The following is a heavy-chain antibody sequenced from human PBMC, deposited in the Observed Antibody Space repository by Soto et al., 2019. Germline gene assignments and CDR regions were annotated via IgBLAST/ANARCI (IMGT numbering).Heavy chain of an antibody. CDR3: ARSPLYCSSTSCYEFDS. D-gene: IGHD2-2*01. J-gene: IGHJ5*01. Sequence: ASVKVSCKASGYTFTSYAMHWVRQAPGQRLEWMGWINAGNGNTKYSQKFQGRVTITRDTSASTAYMELSSLRSEDTAVYYCARSPLYCSSTSCYEFDSWGQGTLVTVSS. CDR1: GYTFTSYA. V-gene: IGHV1-3*01. CDR2: INAGNGNT.